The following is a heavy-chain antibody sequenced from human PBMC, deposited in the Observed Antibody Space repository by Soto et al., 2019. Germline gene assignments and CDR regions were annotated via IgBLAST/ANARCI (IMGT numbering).Heavy chain of an antibody. CDR3: AREYSSFEY. CDR2: IHYSGYT. Sequence: QVQLQESGPGLVKPSETLSLTCTVSDGAISTYYWPWIRQPPGNGLEWIGYIHYSGYTSYNPSLKSRVTISVDTSKNQFAVRLHSVTAADPAVYYCAREYSSFEYWGQGALVTVS. D-gene: IGHD4-4*01. V-gene: IGHV4-59*01. J-gene: IGHJ4*02. CDR1: DGAISTYY.